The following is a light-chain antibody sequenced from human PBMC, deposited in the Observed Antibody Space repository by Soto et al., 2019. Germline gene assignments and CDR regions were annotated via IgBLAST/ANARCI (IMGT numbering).Light chain of an antibody. CDR1: QSIRNY. CDR3: QQSFITPPIT. CDR2: TAS. V-gene: IGKV1-39*01. Sequence: DIKMTQSPSSLSASVGDRVTITCRSSQSIRNYLNWYQQKPQKAHKLLIYTASRLQRGVPSRFSGSGSGTDFTLTITNLQPEDFATYYCQQSFITPPITFGQGTRLEIK. J-gene: IGKJ5*01.